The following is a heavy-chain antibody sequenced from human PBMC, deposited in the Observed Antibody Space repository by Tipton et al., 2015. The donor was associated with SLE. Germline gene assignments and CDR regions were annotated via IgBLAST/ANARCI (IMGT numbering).Heavy chain of an antibody. Sequence: TLSLTCTVSGGPISSSSYYWGWIRQPPGKGLEWIGSIYYSGSTYYNPSLKSRVTISVDTSKNQFSLKLTSVTAADTAVYYCARAFGTSWQWWFDPWGQGTLVTVSS. CDR1: GGPISSSSYY. D-gene: IGHD2-2*01. J-gene: IGHJ5*02. V-gene: IGHV4-39*07. CDR3: ARAFGTSWQWWFDP. CDR2: IYYSGST.